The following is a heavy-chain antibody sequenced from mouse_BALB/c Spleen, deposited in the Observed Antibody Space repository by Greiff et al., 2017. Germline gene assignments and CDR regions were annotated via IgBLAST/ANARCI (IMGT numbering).Heavy chain of an antibody. CDR1: GYSFTGYN. J-gene: IGHJ4*01. CDR2: IDPYCGGT. Sequence: EVKLLQSGPDLVKPGASVKLSCAASGYSFTGYNMTWVQQSNGKSLEWVGTIDPYCGGTSYKQKFKGKSTLTVDKSYSTAYMQIKRLTSEDSAVYYCARRGPGAMDYWGQGTSVTVSS. V-gene: IGHV1-39*01. CDR3: ARRGPGAMDY.